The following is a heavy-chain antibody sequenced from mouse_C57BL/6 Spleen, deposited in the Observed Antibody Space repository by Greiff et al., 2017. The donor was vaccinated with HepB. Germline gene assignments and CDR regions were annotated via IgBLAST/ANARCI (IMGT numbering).Heavy chain of an antibody. CDR2: INPNNGGT. V-gene: IGHV1-22*01. CDR3: AATANWDVSFAY. D-gene: IGHD4-1*01. J-gene: IGHJ3*01. Sequence: EVQLQESGPELVKPGASVKMSCKASGYTFTDYNMHWVKQSHGKSLEWIGYINPNNGGTSYNQKFKGKSTLTVNKSSSTAYMELRSLKSEDSAVYYCAATANWDVSFAYWGQGTLVTVSA. CDR1: GYTFTDYN.